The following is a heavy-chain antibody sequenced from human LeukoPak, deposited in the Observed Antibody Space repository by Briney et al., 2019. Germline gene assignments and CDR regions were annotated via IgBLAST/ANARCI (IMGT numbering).Heavy chain of an antibody. CDR2: IWYDGSNK. J-gene: IGHJ4*02. CDR3: AKEGDILTGYYNGYYFDY. Sequence: PGGSLRLSCVATEFTFSSYGMHWVRQAPGKGLEWVAVIWYDGSNKYYADAVKGRFTISRDNSKNTLYPQMNSLIAEDTAVYYCAKEGDILTGYYNGYYFDYWGQGTLVTVSS. V-gene: IGHV3-33*06. CDR1: EFTFSSYG. D-gene: IGHD3-9*01.